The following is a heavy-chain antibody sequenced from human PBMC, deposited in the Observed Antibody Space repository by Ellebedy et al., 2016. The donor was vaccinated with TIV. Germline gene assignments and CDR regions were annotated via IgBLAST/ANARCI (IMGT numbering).Heavy chain of an antibody. J-gene: IGHJ3*02. CDR1: GFTFSSYA. CDR3: ANDLDLGAFDI. Sequence: GESLKISCAASGFTFSSYAMHWVRQAPGKGLEWVAVISYDGSNKYYADSVKGRFTISRDNSKNTLYLQMNSLRAEDTAVYYCANDLDLGAFDIWGQGTMVTVSS. D-gene: IGHD3-16*01. CDR2: ISYDGSNK. V-gene: IGHV3-30-3*02.